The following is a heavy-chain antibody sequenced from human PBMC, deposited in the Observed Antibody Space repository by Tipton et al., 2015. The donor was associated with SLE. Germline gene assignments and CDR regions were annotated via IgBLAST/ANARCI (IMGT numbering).Heavy chain of an antibody. CDR3: ATGNWGSGPYYFDY. D-gene: IGHD7-27*01. J-gene: IGHJ4*02. CDR1: GDSITSYY. V-gene: IGHV4-59*01. Sequence: TLSLTCTVSGDSITSYYWNWIRQPPGKGLEWIGYIYYSGSTNYNPSLKSRVTISVDTSKNQFSLKLSSVTAADTAVYYCATGNWGSGPYYFDYWGQGTLVTVSS. CDR2: IYYSGST.